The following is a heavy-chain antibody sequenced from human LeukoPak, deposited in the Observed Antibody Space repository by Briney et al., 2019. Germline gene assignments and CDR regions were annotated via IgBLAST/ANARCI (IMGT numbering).Heavy chain of an antibody. CDR2: ISRDGSDT. V-gene: IGHV3-30*04. D-gene: IGHD6-19*01. CDR3: ARDYLSSGWYVASYDY. Sequence: EPGGSLRLSCAASGFLFSSYAMDWVRQSPGKGLEWVAVISRDGSDTHYADSVKGRFTISRDNSKNTVYLEISNLRVEDTAVYFCARDYLSSGWYVASYDYWGRGTLVIVSS. CDR1: GFLFSSYA. J-gene: IGHJ4*02.